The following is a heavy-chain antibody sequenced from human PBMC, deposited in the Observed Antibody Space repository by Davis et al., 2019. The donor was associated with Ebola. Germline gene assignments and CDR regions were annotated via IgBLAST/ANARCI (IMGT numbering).Heavy chain of an antibody. CDR3: AGGRDGWDAYDI. J-gene: IGHJ3*02. Sequence: GESLKISCAASGFTFSSYSMNWVRQAPGKGLEWVSSISSSSSYIYYADSVKGRFTVSRDNARNSLSLQMDGLRPDDTAVYYCAGGRDGWDAYDIWGQGTMVTVSS. CDR1: GFTFSSYS. D-gene: IGHD5-24*01. CDR2: ISSSSSYI. V-gene: IGHV3-21*01.